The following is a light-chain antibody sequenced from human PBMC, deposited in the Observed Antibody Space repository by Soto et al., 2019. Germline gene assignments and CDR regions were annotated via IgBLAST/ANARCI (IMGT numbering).Light chain of an antibody. CDR3: QQFGNSPYT. J-gene: IGKJ2*01. Sequence: EIVLTQSPGTLSLSPGERATLSCRASQSVSSSYLAWYQQKPGQPPKLLIYGASNRATGSPDRFSGSGSGTHLTLTISRLEPADFAVYYCQQFGNSPYTFGQGTKLEIK. CDR1: QSVSSSY. CDR2: GAS. V-gene: IGKV3-20*01.